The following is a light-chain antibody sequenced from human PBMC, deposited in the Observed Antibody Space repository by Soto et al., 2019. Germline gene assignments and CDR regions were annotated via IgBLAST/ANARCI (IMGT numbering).Light chain of an antibody. J-gene: IGLJ1*01. Sequence: ALTQPPSASGSPGQSVTISCTGTSSDVGAYDYVSWYQQHPGKAPKLMIYEINKRPSGVPDRFSGSKSGNTASLTVSGLQAEDEADYYCSSFAGSNNFPYVFGTGTKV. CDR3: SSFAGSNNFPYV. V-gene: IGLV2-8*01. CDR2: EIN. CDR1: SSDVGAYDY.